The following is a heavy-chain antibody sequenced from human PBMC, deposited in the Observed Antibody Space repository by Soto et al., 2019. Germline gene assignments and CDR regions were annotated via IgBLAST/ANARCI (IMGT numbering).Heavy chain of an antibody. V-gene: IGHV4-4*07. CDR2: IHTSGST. D-gene: IGHD1-26*01. J-gene: IGHJ4*02. CDR3: ARTVGAAYYFDF. Sequence: QVQLQESGPGLVKPSETLSLTCNVSGDSMTKYYWSWIRQPAGKGLEWIGRIHTSGSTNYNPSLKSRVTMSIDTSNKHCSLNLKSVPAADTAVYYCARTVGAAYYFDFWGQGALVTVSS. CDR1: GDSMTKYY.